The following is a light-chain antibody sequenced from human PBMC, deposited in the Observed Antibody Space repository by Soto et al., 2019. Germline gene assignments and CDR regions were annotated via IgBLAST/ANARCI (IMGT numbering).Light chain of an antibody. V-gene: IGKV3-11*01. CDR2: DAS. Sequence: DTVLTQSPATLSLSPGERATLSCRASQSVTNSLAWYQQEPGQAPRLLVYDASNRATGIPTRFSGSGSGTDFTLTISNLEPEDFAVYYCQQHISWPLTFGGGTKVDIK. J-gene: IGKJ4*01. CDR3: QQHISWPLT. CDR1: QSVTNS.